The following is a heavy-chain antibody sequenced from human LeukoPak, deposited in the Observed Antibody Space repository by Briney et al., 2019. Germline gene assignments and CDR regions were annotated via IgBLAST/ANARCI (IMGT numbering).Heavy chain of an antibody. Sequence: ASVKVSCKASGYTFTGYYMHWVRQAPGQGLEWMGWINTNSGGTNYAQKFQGRVTMTRDTSISTAYMEMSRLRSDDTAVYYCARDGEVGAMRYYYYMDVWGKGTTVTVSS. J-gene: IGHJ6*03. CDR3: ARDGEVGAMRYYYYMDV. CDR1: GYTFTGYY. V-gene: IGHV1-2*02. D-gene: IGHD1-26*01. CDR2: INTNSGGT.